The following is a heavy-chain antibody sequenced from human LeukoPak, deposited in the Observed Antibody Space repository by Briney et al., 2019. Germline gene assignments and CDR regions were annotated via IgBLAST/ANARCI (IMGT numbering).Heavy chain of an antibody. Sequence: SETLSLTCTVSGGSISSYYWSWIRQPPGKGLEWIGYIYYSGSTNYNPSLKSRVTISVDTSKNQFSLKLSSVTAADTAVYYCAGDPNKDAFDIWGQGTMVTVSS. J-gene: IGHJ3*02. V-gene: IGHV4-59*12. CDR3: AGDPNKDAFDI. CDR1: GGSISSYY. D-gene: IGHD7-27*01. CDR2: IYYSGST.